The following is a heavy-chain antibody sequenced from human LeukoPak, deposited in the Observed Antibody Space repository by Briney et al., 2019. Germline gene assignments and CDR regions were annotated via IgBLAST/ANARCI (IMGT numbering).Heavy chain of an antibody. V-gene: IGHV3-48*04. CDR3: ARNDYVWGSYRLDY. CDR1: GFTFNSYS. CDR2: ISSSGSTI. J-gene: IGHJ4*02. Sequence: PGGSLRLSCTASGFTFNSYSMNWVRQAPGKGLEWVSYISSSGSTIYYADSVKGRFTISRDNAKNSLYLQMNSLRAEDTAVYYCARNDYVWGSYRLDYWGQGTLVTVSS. D-gene: IGHD3-16*02.